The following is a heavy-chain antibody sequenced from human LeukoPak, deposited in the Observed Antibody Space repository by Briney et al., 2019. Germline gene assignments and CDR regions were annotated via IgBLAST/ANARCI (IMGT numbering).Heavy chain of an antibody. V-gene: IGHV4-34*01. CDR3: SRRTTRVYYMDV. J-gene: IGHJ6*03. D-gene: IGHD1-1*01. Sequence: SETLSLTCAVYGGSFSGYYWSWIRQPPGKGLEWIGEINHSGSTNYNPSLKSRVTISVDTSKNQFSLKLSSVTAADTAVYYCSRRTTRVYYMDVWGTGITVTVSS. CDR2: INHSGST. CDR1: GGSFSGYY.